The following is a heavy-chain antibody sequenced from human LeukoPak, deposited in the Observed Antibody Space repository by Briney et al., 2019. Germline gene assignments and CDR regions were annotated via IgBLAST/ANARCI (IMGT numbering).Heavy chain of an antibody. Sequence: ASVKVSCKASGYTFTGYYMHWVRQAPGQGLEWMGWINPNSGGTNYAQKFQGRVTMTRDTSISTAYMELSRLRSDDTAVYYCARDNDSRDPPHFDYWGQGTPVTVSS. V-gene: IGHV1-2*02. CDR1: GYTFTGYY. CDR2: INPNSGGT. J-gene: IGHJ4*02. D-gene: IGHD3-16*01. CDR3: ARDNDSRDPPHFDY.